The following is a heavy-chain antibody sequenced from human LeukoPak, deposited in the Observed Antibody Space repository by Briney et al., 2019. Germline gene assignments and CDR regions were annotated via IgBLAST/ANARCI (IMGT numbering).Heavy chain of an antibody. J-gene: IGHJ6*02. CDR2: IYYSGST. Sequence: SETLSLTCTVSGGSISGYYWSWIRQPPGKGLEWIGYIYYSGSTNYNPSLKSRVTISVDTSKNQFSLKLSSVTAADTAVYYCARERAYDSSGYYPGGGMDVWGQGTTVTVSS. V-gene: IGHV4-59*01. CDR3: ARERAYDSSGYYPGGGMDV. CDR1: GGSISGYY. D-gene: IGHD3-22*01.